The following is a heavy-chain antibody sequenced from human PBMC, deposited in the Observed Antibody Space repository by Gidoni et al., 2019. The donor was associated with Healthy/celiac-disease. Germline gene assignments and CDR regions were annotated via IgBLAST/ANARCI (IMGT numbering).Heavy chain of an antibody. CDR2: IYPGDADT. CDR3: ARPSIAAPSMGYYYGMDV. CDR1: GYSFTGYW. V-gene: IGHV5-51*01. J-gene: IGHJ6*02. Sequence: EVQLVQSGAEVKKPGESLKISCKGSGYSFTGYWFGWVRQMPGKGLEGMGIIYPGDADTRYTPSFQGQVTISADKSISTAYLQWSSLKASDTAMYYGARPSIAAPSMGYYYGMDVWGQGTTVTVSS. D-gene: IGHD6-13*01.